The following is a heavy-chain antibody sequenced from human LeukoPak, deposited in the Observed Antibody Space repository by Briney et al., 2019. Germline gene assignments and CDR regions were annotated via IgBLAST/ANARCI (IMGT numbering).Heavy chain of an antibody. V-gene: IGHV4-59*12. J-gene: IGHJ5*02. Sequence: PSETLSLTCTVTGASFTNYYWSWIRQPPGKGLEWIAFIYYTGYINYNPSLESRVTISVDTSKNQFSLKLSSVTAADTAVYYCAGRRVTIFGEVIRSRRHYFDPWGQGTLVTVSS. CDR1: GASFTNYY. D-gene: IGHD3-3*01. CDR2: IYYTGYI. CDR3: AGRRVTIFGEVIRSRRHYFDP.